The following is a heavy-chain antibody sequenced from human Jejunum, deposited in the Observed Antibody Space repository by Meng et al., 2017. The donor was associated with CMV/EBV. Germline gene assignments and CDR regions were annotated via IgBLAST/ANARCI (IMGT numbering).Heavy chain of an antibody. D-gene: IGHD3-3*01. CDR3: ARDKDFGVDIDH. CDR2: INSDGSNI. CDR1: GFTLSRHW. J-gene: IGHJ4*02. V-gene: IGHV3-74*01. Sequence: SGFTLSRHWMHWVRQAPGKGLVWVSRINSDGSNINYADSVKGRFIISRDNAKNTLYLQMDSLRAEDTAVYYCARDKDFGVDIDHWGQGTPVTVSS.